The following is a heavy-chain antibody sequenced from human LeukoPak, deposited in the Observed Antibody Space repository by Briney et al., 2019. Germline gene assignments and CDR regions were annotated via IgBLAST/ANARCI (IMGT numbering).Heavy chain of an antibody. CDR1: GFTFSSYA. CDR3: ARVDDFWSGYYGIDY. Sequence: PGGSLRLSCAASGFTFSSYAMSWVRQAPGKGLEWVSAISGSGSSTYYADSVKGRFTISRDNSKNTLYLQMNSLRAEDTAVYYCARVDDFWSGYYGIDYWGQGTLVTVSS. CDR2: ISGSGSST. V-gene: IGHV3-23*01. D-gene: IGHD3-3*01. J-gene: IGHJ4*02.